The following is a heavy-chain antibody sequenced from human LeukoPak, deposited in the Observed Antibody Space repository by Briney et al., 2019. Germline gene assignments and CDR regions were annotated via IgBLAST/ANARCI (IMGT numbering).Heavy chain of an antibody. CDR2: ISGSGGST. J-gene: IGHJ4*02. Sequence: GGSLRLSCAASGFTFSSYAMSWVRQAPGKGLERVSAISGSGGSTYYADSVKGRFTISRDNSKNTLYLQMNSLRAEDTAVYYCAKVYSNNLTPFVYWGQGTLVTVSS. D-gene: IGHD4-11*01. CDR1: GFTFSSYA. CDR3: AKVYSNNLTPFVY. V-gene: IGHV3-23*01.